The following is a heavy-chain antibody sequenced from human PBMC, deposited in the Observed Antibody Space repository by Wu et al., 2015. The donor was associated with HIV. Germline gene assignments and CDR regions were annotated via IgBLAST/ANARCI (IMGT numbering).Heavy chain of an antibody. CDR3: ARKRAVAGTKIPYYYYGIDV. J-gene: IGHJ6*02. CDR2: MNPNSGNT. CDR1: GYTFTSSD. V-gene: IGHV1-8*01. D-gene: IGHD6-19*01. Sequence: QVHLVQSGAEVKKPGASVKVSCKASGYTFTSSDINWVRQATGQGLEWMGWMNPNSGNTGYAQKFQGRVTMTRNTSISTAYMELSSLRSDDTAVYYCARKRAVAGTKIPYYYYGIDVWGQGTTVTVSS.